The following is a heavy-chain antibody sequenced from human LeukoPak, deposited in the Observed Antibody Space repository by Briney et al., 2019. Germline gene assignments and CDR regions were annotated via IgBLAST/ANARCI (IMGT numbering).Heavy chain of an antibody. Sequence: SETLSLTCTVSGYSISSGYYWGWTRQPPGKGLEWIGSIYHSGSTYYNPSLKSRVTISVDTSKNQFSLKLSSVTAADTAVYYCARGGGWWWFDPWGQGTLVTVSS. V-gene: IGHV4-38-2*02. CDR2: IYHSGST. CDR3: ARGGGWWWFDP. J-gene: IGHJ5*02. CDR1: GYSISSGYY. D-gene: IGHD2-15*01.